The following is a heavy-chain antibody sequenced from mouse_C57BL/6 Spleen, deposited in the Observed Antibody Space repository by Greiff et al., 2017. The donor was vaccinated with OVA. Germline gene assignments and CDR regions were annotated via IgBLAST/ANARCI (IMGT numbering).Heavy chain of an antibody. CDR1: GYTFTDYY. V-gene: IGHV1-26*01. J-gene: IGHJ3*01. D-gene: IGHD2-3*01. Sequence: EVQLQQSGPELVKPGASVKISCKASGYTFTDYYMNWVKQSHGKSLEWIGDINPNNGGTSYNQKFKGKATLTVDKSSSTAYMELRSLTSEDSAVYYCARLGDGYYGFAYWGQGTLVTVSA. CDR3: ARLGDGYYGFAY. CDR2: INPNNGGT.